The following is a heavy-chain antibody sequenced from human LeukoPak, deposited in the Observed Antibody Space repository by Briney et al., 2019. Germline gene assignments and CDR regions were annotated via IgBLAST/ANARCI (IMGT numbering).Heavy chain of an antibody. V-gene: IGHV3-23*01. CDR1: GFTFSSYA. CDR2: ISGSGGST. D-gene: IGHD3-9*01. Sequence: GGSLRLSCAASGFTFSSYAMSWVRQAPGKGLEWVSAISGSGGSTYYADSVKGRFTISRDNSKNTLYLQMNSLRAEDTAVYYCAKSNDILTGYSTTNYWGQGTLVTVSS. J-gene: IGHJ4*02. CDR3: AKSNDILTGYSTTNY.